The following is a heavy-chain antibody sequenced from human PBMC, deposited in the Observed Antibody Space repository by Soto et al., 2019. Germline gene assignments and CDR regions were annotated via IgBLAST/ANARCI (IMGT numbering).Heavy chain of an antibody. D-gene: IGHD4-4*01. CDR1: GGTFSSYA. CDR2: IIPIFGTA. CDR3: AWTVTRDRGINYYGMDV. Sequence: SVKVSCKASGGTFSSYAISWVRQAPGQGLEWMGGIIPIFGTANYAQKFQGRVTITADESTSTAYMELSSLRSEDTAVYYCAWTVTRDRGINYYGMDVWGQGTTVTVSS. V-gene: IGHV1-69*13. J-gene: IGHJ6*02.